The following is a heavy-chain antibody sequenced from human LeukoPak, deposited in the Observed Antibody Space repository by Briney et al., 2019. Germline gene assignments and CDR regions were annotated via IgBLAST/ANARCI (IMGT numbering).Heavy chain of an antibody. Sequence: GGSLRLSCAASGFTFSSYEMNWVRQAPGKGLEWVSYISSSGSTIKYADSVKGRFSISRDNAENSLYLQMNSLRAEDTAVYYCARESSNSRYVDYWGQGALVTVSS. V-gene: IGHV3-48*03. D-gene: IGHD6-13*01. CDR2: ISSSGSTI. CDR3: ARESSNSRYVDY. J-gene: IGHJ4*02. CDR1: GFTFSSYE.